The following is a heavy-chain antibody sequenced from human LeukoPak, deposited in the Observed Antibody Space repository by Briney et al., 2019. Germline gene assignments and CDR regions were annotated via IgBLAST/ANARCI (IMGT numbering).Heavy chain of an antibody. J-gene: IGHJ6*02. CDR2: IYYSGST. D-gene: IGHD6-13*01. V-gene: IGHV4-59*08. CDR3: SGRQQLVDPYYYYGMDV. CDR1: GGSISSYY. Sequence: SETLSLTCTVSGGSISSYYWSWIRQPPGKGLEWIGYIYYSGSTNYNPSHKSRVTISVDTSKNQFSLKLSSVTAADTAVYYCSGRQQLVDPYYYYGMDVWGQGTTVTVSS.